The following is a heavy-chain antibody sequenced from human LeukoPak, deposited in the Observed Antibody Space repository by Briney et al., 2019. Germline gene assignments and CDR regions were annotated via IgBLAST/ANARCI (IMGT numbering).Heavy chain of an antibody. CDR3: ARDRSYYGSGTVFDY. J-gene: IGHJ4*02. CDR2: ISWNSGSI. D-gene: IGHD3-10*01. Sequence: GRSLRLSCAASGFTFDDYAMHWVRHAPGKGLEWVSGISWNSGSIGYADSVKGRFTISRDNAKNSLYLQMNSLRAEDTAVYYCARDRSYYGSGTVFDYWGQGTLVTVSA. V-gene: IGHV3-9*01. CDR1: GFTFDDYA.